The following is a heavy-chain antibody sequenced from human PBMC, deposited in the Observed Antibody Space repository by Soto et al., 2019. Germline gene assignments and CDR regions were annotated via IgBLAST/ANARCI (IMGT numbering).Heavy chain of an antibody. CDR2: ISPNSGNT. D-gene: IGHD4-17*01. J-gene: IGHJ4*02. V-gene: IGHV1-2*02. CDR3: ARDGQYGDYGYYFDY. Sequence: ASVKVSCKASGYTFTGYYIHWVRQAPGQGLEWMGWISPNSGNTNYAQNFQGRVTMTRDTSVTTAYMELSRLRSDDTARYYCARDGQYGDYGYYFDYWGQGTLVTVSS. CDR1: GYTFTGYY.